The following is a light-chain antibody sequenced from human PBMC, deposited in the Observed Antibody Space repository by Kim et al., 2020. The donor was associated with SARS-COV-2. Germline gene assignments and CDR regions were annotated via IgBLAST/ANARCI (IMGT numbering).Light chain of an antibody. CDR1: SLRSYY. V-gene: IGLV3-19*01. Sequence: SSELTQDPAVSVALGQTVRITCQGDSLRSYYASWYQQKPGQAPVLVIYGKNNRPSGIPDRFSGSTSGNTASLTITGAQAGDEAVYYCNSRESGGNHGVFG. CDR3: NSRESGGNHGV. CDR2: GKN. J-gene: IGLJ3*02.